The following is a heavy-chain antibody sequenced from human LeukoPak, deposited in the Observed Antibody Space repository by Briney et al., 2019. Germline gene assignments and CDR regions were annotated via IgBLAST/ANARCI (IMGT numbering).Heavy chain of an antibody. J-gene: IGHJ5*02. CDR3: ARGPRENGGPNGFAP. Sequence: ASETLSLTCTVSGGSISSGDYYWSWIRQPPGKGLEWIGYIYYSGSTYYNPSLKSRVTISVDTSKNQFSLKLSSVTAADTAVYYGARGPRENGGPNGFAPWGREPLVT. D-gene: IGHD1-1*01. V-gene: IGHV4-30-4*01. CDR2: IYYSGST. CDR1: GGSISSGDYY.